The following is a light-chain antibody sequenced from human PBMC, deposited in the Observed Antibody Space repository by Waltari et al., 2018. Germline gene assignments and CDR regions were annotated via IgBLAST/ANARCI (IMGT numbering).Light chain of an antibody. CDR1: QSITSY. J-gene: IGKJ1*01. V-gene: IGKV1-39*01. CDR2: TVS. CDR3: QQSYGTPWT. Sequence: DIQMTQSPSSLSASVGDRVTITCRASQSITSYLNWYQQKPGKAPKLLIHTVSSLQSGVPSRFSGSGSGTDFTLTISSLQPEDFATYYCQQSYGTPWTFGEGTKVEIK.